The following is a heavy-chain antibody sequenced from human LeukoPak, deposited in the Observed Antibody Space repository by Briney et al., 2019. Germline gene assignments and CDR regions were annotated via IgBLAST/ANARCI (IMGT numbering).Heavy chain of an antibody. CDR3: AKDIGYSYGYGMDV. D-gene: IGHD5-18*01. V-gene: IGHV3-43*01. J-gene: IGHJ6*02. CDR1: GFTFDDYT. CDR2: ISWDGGST. Sequence: GGSLRLSCAASGFTFDDYTMHWVRQAPGKGLEWVSLISWDGGSTCYADSVKGRFTISRDNSKNSLYLQMNSLRTEDTALYYCAKDIGYSYGYGMDVWGQGTTVTVSS.